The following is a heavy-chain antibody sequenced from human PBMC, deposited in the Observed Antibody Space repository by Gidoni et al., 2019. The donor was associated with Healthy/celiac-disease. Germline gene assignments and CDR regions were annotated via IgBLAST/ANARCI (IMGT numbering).Heavy chain of an antibody. Sequence: QVQLVESGGGVVQPGRSLILSCAASGFTFSSYAMHGVRQAPGKGLEWVAVISYDGSNKYYADSVKGRFTISRDNSKNTLYLQMNSLRAEDTAVYYCARDHCSSTSCYGRDAFDIWGQGTMVTVSS. CDR3: ARDHCSSTSCYGRDAFDI. CDR2: ISYDGSNK. D-gene: IGHD2-2*01. CDR1: GFTFSSYA. J-gene: IGHJ3*02. V-gene: IGHV3-30-3*01.